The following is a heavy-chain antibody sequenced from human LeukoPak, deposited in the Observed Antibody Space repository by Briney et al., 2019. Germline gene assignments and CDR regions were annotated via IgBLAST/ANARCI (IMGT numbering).Heavy chain of an antibody. CDR1: GGSISSYY. CDR3: ARHQARYSSGWHYFDY. CDR2: IYYSGST. Sequence: SSETLSLTCTVSGGSISSYYWSWIRQPPGKGLEWIGYIYYSGSTNYNPSLKSRVTISVDTSKNQFSLKLSSVTAADTAVYYCARHQARYSSGWHYFDYWGQGTLVTVSS. V-gene: IGHV4-59*08. J-gene: IGHJ4*02. D-gene: IGHD6-19*01.